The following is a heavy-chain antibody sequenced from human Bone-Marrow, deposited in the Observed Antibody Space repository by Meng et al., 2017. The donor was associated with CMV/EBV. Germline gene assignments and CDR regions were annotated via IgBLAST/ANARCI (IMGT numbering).Heavy chain of an antibody. V-gene: IGHV4-4*02. D-gene: IGHD2-15*01. CDR2: IHSYGDT. CDR1: GFTFSSYW. Sequence: GSLRLSCAASGFTFSSYWMSWVRQPPGKGLEWIGNIHSYGDTYYNPSLESRVTISLDTSKNQFFLKVSSVTAADTAMYYCAREVAAGAYVMDVWGQGTMVTVSS. J-gene: IGHJ6*02. CDR3: AREVAAGAYVMDV.